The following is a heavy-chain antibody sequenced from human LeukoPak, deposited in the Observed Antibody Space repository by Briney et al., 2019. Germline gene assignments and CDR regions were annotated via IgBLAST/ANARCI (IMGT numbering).Heavy chain of an antibody. J-gene: IGHJ6*02. CDR1: GFTFSSYE. Sequence: GGSLRLSCAASGFTFSSYEMNWVRQAPGKGLEWVSYISSSGSTIYYADSVKGRFTISRDNAKNSLYLQMNSLRAEDTAVYYCARDRCSSTSCYYYYGVDVWGQGTTVTVSS. CDR3: ARDRCSSTSCYYYYGVDV. V-gene: IGHV3-48*03. D-gene: IGHD2-2*01. CDR2: ISSSGSTI.